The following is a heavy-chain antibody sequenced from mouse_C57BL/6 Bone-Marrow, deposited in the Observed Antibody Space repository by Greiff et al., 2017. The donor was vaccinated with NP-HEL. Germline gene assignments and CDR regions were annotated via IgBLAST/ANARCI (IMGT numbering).Heavy chain of an antibody. V-gene: IGHV14-2*01. D-gene: IGHD1-1*01. CDR1: GFNIKDYY. J-gene: IGHJ2*01. CDR3: AREGGVVSYFDY. Sequence: EVQLQQSGAELVKPGASVKLSCTASGFNIKDYYMHWVKQRTEQGLEWIGRIDPEDGETKYAPNFQGKATITADTSSNTAYLQLSSLTSEDTAVYYCAREGGVVSYFDYWGQGTTLTVSS. CDR2: IDPEDGET.